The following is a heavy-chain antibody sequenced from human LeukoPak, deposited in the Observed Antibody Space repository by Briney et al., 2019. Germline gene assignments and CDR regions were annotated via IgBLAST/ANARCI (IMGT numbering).Heavy chain of an antibody. CDR1: GGSISSGSYY. D-gene: IGHD6-13*01. CDR2: IYTSGST. J-gene: IGHJ6*03. V-gene: IGHV4-61*02. Sequence: SETLSLTCTVSGGSISSGSYYWSWIRQPAGKGLEWIGRIYTSGSTNYNPSLKSRVTISVDTSKNQFSLKLSSVTAADTAVYYCARGRRYSVSWSDYYYYYYMDVWGKGTTVTISS. CDR3: ARGRRYSVSWSDYYYYYYMDV.